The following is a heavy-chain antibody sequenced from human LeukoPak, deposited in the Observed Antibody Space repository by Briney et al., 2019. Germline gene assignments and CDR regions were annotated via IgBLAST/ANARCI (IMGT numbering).Heavy chain of an antibody. CDR3: ARRGLDY. V-gene: IGHV1-18*01. CDR2: INNYNNNT. J-gene: IGHJ4*02. Sequence: ASVKVSCKASGYTFTSYGISWVRQAPGQGLEWMGWINNYNNNTNYVQKFQGRVTMTTDTSTNTAYMELRSLRSDDTAVYYCARRGLDYWGQGTLVTVSS. CDR1: GYTFTSYG. D-gene: IGHD3-10*01.